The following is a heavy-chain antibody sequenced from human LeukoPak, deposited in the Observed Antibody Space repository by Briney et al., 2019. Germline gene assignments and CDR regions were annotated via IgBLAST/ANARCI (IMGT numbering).Heavy chain of an antibody. CDR1: GGTSRNFG. D-gene: IGHD2-2*01. J-gene: IGHJ6*02. Sequence: SVKVSCKASGGTSRNFGLNWVRQAPGQGLEWMGGIIPIFGTAKYAQKLQGRVTIIADESTSTAYMELSSLRSEDTAVYYCARGLYCSSTSSCYDYGMDVWGQGTTVTVSS. CDR3: ARGLYCSSTSSCYDYGMDV. V-gene: IGHV1-69*13. CDR2: IIPIFGTA.